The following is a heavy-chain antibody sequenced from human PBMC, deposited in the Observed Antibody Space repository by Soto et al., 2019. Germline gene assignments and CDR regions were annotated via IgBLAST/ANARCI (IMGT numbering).Heavy chain of an antibody. V-gene: IGHV4-61*01. CDR3: ARDSRGIDYAGNFYYFGLDV. D-gene: IGHD3-10*01. CDR1: GDAVSSTKYY. CDR2: IYYSEST. J-gene: IGHJ6*02. Sequence: PSETLSLTCTVSGDAVSSTKYYWSWIRQPPGKGLEWIGYIYYSESTNYNPSLKSRVTLSVDTSKNQISLQLTSVTAADTAVYFCARDSRGIDYAGNFYYFGLDVWGQGTTVAVSS.